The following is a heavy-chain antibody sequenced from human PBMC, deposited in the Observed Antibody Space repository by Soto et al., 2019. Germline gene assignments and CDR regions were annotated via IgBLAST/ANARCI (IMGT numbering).Heavy chain of an antibody. V-gene: IGHV4-4*07. D-gene: IGHD2-15*01. CDR1: GDSISDYFY. Sequence: QVQLQGSGPGQVKPSETLSLTYTVSGDSISDYFYWSWIRQPSGKGLEWIGRIYTDGTTKYNPSLKSRVNLSLDKSKNQFSLRLSSVTAADTAVYYFAREVRGGFTGIFDQWGRGSRGTVSS. CDR2: IYTDGTT. CDR3: AREVRGGFTGIFDQ. J-gene: IGHJ4*02.